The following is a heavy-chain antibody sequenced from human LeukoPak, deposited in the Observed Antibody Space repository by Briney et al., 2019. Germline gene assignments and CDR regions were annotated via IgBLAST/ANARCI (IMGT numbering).Heavy chain of an antibody. CDR3: GNHDYSDHY. Sequence: GGSLRLSCAASGLTFTNYWIHWVRQAPGEGLVWVSRINIDGTTTTYADSVKGRFTISRDNAKNTVYLQMNSLRVEDTAVYYCGNHDYSDHYGGQGTLVTVSA. J-gene: IGHJ4*02. CDR1: GLTFTNYW. D-gene: IGHD4-17*01. CDR2: INIDGTTT. V-gene: IGHV3-74*01.